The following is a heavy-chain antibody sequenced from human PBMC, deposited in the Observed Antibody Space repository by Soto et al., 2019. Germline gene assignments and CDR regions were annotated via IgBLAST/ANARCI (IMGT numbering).Heavy chain of an antibody. CDR1: GFTFSSYS. CDR3: ARVPVLRYCSGGSCYFRPYYFDY. V-gene: IGHV3-21*01. Sequence: PGGSLRLSCAASGFTFSSYSMNWVRQAPGKGLEWVSSISGSSSYIYYADSVKGRFTISRDNAKNSLYLQMNSLRAEDTAVYYCARVPVLRYCSGGSCYFRPYYFDYWGQGTLVTVSS. D-gene: IGHD2-15*01. J-gene: IGHJ4*02. CDR2: ISGSSSYI.